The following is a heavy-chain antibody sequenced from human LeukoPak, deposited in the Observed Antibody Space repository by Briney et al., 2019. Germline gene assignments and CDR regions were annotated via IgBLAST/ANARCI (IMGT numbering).Heavy chain of an antibody. V-gene: IGHV1-2*02. CDR2: INPNSGGT. J-gene: IGHJ4*02. D-gene: IGHD6-13*01. CDR3: ATPTGYSSSWPRY. CDR1: GYTFTGYY. Sequence: GASVKVSCKASGYTFTGYYMHWVRQAPGQGLEWMGWINPNSGGTNYAQKFQGRVTMTRDTSISTAYMELSRLRSDDTAVYYCATPTGYSSSWPRYWGQGTLVTVSS.